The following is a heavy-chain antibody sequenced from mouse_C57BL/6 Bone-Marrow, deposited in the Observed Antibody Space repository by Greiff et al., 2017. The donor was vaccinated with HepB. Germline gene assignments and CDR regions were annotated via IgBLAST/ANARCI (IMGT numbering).Heavy chain of an antibody. CDR1: GFTFSDAW. V-gene: IGHV6-6*01. J-gene: IGHJ1*03. Sequence: EVHLVESGGGLVQPGGSMKLSCAASGFTFSDAWMDWVRQSPEKGLEWVAEIRNKANNHATYYAESVKGRFTISRDDSKSSVYLQMNSLRAEDTGIYYCTRRPITTVVAHWYFDVWGTGTTVTVSS. CDR3: TRRPITTVVAHWYFDV. D-gene: IGHD1-1*01. CDR2: IRNKANNHAT.